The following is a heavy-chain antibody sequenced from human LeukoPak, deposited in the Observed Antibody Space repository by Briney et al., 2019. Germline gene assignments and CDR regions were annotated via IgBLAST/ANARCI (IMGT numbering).Heavy chain of an antibody. J-gene: IGHJ5*02. D-gene: IGHD1/OR15-1a*01. CDR3: ARTPNNRYNWFDP. CDR2: ISSSGSTI. CDR1: GFTFSDYY. Sequence: GGSLRLSCAASGFTFSDYYMSWVRQAPGKGLEWVSYISSSGSTIYYADSVKGRFTISRDNAKNSLYLQMNSLRAEDTAVYYCARTPNNRYNWFDPWGQGTLVTVSS. V-gene: IGHV3-11*01.